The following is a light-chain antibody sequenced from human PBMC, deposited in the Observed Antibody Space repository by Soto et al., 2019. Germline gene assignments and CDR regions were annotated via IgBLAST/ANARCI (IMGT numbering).Light chain of an antibody. CDR1: SSDVGSYSL. CDR3: CSYAGSSTYV. V-gene: IGLV2-23*01. CDR2: EGS. Sequence: QSVLTQPASVSGSPGQSISISCTGASSDVGSYSLVSWYQQHPGQAPKVIIYEGSKRPSGVSNRFSASKSGNTASLTISGLQAEDEADYYCCSYAGSSTYVFGNGTKVT. J-gene: IGLJ1*01.